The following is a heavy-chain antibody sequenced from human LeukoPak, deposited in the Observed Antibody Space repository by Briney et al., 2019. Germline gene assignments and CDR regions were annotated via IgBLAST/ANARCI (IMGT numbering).Heavy chain of an antibody. V-gene: IGHV3-30*18. J-gene: IGHJ4*02. CDR3: AKGLYCSGGSCYVY. CDR2: ISYDGSNK. CDR1: GFTSSSYG. Sequence: GRSLRLSCAASGFTSSSYGMHWVRQAPGKGLEWVAVISYDGSNKYYADSVKGRFTISRDNSKNTLYLQMNSLRAEDTAVYYCAKGLYCSGGSCYVYWGQGTLVTVSS. D-gene: IGHD2-15*01.